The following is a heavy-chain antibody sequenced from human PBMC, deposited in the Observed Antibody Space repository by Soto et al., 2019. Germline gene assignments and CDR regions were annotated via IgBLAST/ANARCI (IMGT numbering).Heavy chain of an antibody. D-gene: IGHD6-6*01. Sequence: PGGSLRLSCAASGFTFSSYAMSWVRQAPGKGLEWVSAISGSGGSTYYADSVKGRFTISRDNSKNTLYLQMNSLRAEDTAVYYCANGDWLEEYSSSSGDWFDPWGQGTLVTVSS. J-gene: IGHJ5*02. CDR3: ANGDWLEEYSSSSGDWFDP. V-gene: IGHV3-23*01. CDR2: ISGSGGST. CDR1: GFTFSSYA.